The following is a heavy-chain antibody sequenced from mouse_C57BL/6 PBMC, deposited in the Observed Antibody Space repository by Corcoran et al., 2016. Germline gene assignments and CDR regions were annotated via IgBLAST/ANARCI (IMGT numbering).Heavy chain of an antibody. Sequence: QVQLQQSGPELVKPGASVKISCKASGYSFTSYYIHWVKQRPGQGLEWIGWIYPGSGNTKYNEKFKGKATLTADTSSSTAYLQLSRLTSEDSAVYYCARSGDYGGYYAMDYWGQGTSVTVSS. CDR3: ARSGDYGGYYAMDY. J-gene: IGHJ4*01. CDR1: GYSFTSYY. D-gene: IGHD2-4*01. V-gene: IGHV1-66*01. CDR2: IYPGSGNT.